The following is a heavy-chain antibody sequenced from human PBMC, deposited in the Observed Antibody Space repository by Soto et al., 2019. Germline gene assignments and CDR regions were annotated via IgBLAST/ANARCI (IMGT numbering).Heavy chain of an antibody. D-gene: IGHD6-6*01. CDR2: IDPSDSYT. J-gene: IGHJ6*02. V-gene: IGHV5-10-1*01. CDR3: ARHSAARGDYYYGMDV. Sequence: PGESLKISCKVSGYSFTSYWISWVRQMPGKGLEWMGRIDPSDSYTNYSPSFQGHVTISADKSISTAYLQWSSLKASDNAMYYCARHSAARGDYYYGMDVWGQGTTVTSP. CDR1: GYSFTSYW.